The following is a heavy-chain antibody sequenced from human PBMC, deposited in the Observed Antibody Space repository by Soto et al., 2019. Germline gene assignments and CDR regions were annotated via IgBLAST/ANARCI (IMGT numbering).Heavy chain of an antibody. V-gene: IGHV3-30*18. D-gene: IGHD3-22*01. CDR3: AKDDGTFFYDTSGYPLDY. CDR2: IAYDGTNT. Sequence: PGGSLRLSCAASGSTFSNYGMHWVRQAPGKGLEWVAIIAYDGTNTYYADSVKGRFTISRDNSKNTLYLQMNSLRDEDTAVYYCAKDDGTFFYDTSGYPLDYWGQGTLVTVSS. CDR1: GSTFSNYG. J-gene: IGHJ4*02.